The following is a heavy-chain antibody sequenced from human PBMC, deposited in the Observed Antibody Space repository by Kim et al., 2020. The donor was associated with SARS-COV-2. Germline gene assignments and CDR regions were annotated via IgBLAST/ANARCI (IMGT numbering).Heavy chain of an antibody. Sequence: SEILSLTCTVSGGSISSSSYYWGWIRQPPGKGLEWIGSIYYSGNTYYNPSLKSRVTISVDTSKNQFSLKVSSVTAADTAVYYCARLHTGMGSYYYAMDVWGQGTTVTVSS. V-gene: IGHV4-39*01. D-gene: IGHD5-18*01. CDR2: IYYSGNT. CDR1: GGSISSSSYY. J-gene: IGHJ6*02. CDR3: ARLHTGMGSYYYAMDV.